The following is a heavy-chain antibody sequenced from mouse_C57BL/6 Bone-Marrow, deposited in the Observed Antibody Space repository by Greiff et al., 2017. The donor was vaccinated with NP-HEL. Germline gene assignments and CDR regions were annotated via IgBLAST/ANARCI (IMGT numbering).Heavy chain of an antibody. CDR1: GYTFTDYY. J-gene: IGHJ3*01. D-gene: IGHD2-4*01. Sequence: EVQLQQSGPELVKPGASVKISCKASGYTFTDYYMNWVKQSHGKSLEWIGDINPNNGGTSYNQKFKGKATLTVDKSSSTAYMELRSLTSEDSAVYYCARGGLRGLGPFAYWGQGTLVTVSA. CDR3: ARGGLRGLGPFAY. CDR2: INPNNGGT. V-gene: IGHV1-26*01.